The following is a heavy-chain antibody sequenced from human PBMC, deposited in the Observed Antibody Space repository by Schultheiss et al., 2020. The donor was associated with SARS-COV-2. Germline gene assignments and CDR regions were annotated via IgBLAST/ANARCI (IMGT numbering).Heavy chain of an antibody. V-gene: IGHV3-30-3*01. CDR1: GFTFSSYA. Sequence: GGSLRLSCAASGFTFSSYAMHWVRQAPGKGLEWVAVISYDGSNKYYADSVKGRFTISRDNSKNTVYLQMSSLRAEDTAVYYCAKDQNMVATSPFDYWGQGTLVTVSS. J-gene: IGHJ4*02. D-gene: IGHD5-12*01. CDR3: AKDQNMVATSPFDY. CDR2: ISYDGSNK.